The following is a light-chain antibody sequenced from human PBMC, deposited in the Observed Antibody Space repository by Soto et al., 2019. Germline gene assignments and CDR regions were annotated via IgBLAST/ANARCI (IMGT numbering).Light chain of an antibody. J-gene: IGKJ2*01. CDR2: GAS. CDR1: QSVSSSY. Sequence: EIVLTQSPGTLPLSPGERATLSCRASQSVSSSYLAWYQQKPGQAPRLLIYGASKRATGIPDRFSGSGSGTDFSLTISRLEPEDFAVYYCHQYDNAPQTYGKGTKVDIK. V-gene: IGKV3-20*01. CDR3: HQYDNAPQT.